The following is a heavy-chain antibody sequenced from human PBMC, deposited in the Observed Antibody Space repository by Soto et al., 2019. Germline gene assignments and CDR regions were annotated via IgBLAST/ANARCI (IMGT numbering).Heavy chain of an antibody. CDR1: GGSISSYY. Sequence: PSETLSLTCTVSGGSISSYYWSWIRQPPGKGLEWIGYIYYSGSTNYNPSLKSRVTISVDTSKNQFSLKLSSVTAADTAVYYCARYKAYGSGSYSPNWFDPWGQGTLVTVSS. CDR2: IYYSGST. V-gene: IGHV4-59*01. CDR3: ARYKAYGSGSYSPNWFDP. D-gene: IGHD3-10*01. J-gene: IGHJ5*02.